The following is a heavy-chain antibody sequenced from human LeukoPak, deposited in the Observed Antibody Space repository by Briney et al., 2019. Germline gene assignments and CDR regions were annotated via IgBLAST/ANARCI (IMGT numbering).Heavy chain of an antibody. D-gene: IGHD6-19*01. CDR3: AREAGYSSGWYGNWFDP. Sequence: GGSLRLSCAASGFTVSSYWMSWVRQAPGKGLEWVANIKKDGSEKYYVDSVKGRFTISRDNAKNSLYLQMNSLRAEDTAVYYCAREAGYSSGWYGNWFDPWGQGTLVTVSS. J-gene: IGHJ5*02. V-gene: IGHV3-7*01. CDR2: IKKDGSEK. CDR1: GFTVSSYW.